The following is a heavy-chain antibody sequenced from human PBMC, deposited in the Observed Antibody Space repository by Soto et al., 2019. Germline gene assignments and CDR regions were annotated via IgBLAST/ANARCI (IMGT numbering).Heavy chain of an antibody. CDR3: ASERGPYVWGSYRYTGPLDY. J-gene: IGHJ4*02. D-gene: IGHD3-16*02. CDR2: ISSNGGST. Sequence: EVQLVESGEGLVQPGGSLRLSCAASGFTFSSYAMHWVRQAPGKGLEYVSAISSNGGSTYYADSVKGRFTISRDNSKHTLYLQMGSLRAEDMAVYYCASERGPYVWGSYRYTGPLDYWGQGTLVTVSS. CDR1: GFTFSSYA. V-gene: IGHV3-64*02.